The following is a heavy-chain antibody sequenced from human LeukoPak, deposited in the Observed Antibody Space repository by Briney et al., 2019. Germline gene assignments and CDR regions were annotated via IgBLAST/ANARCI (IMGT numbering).Heavy chain of an antibody. V-gene: IGHV4-39*07. Sequence: SETLSLTCTVSGGSISSSYYYWGWIRQPPGKGLEWIGSIYYSGSTYYNPSLKSRVTISVDKSKNQFSLKLSSVTAADTAVYYCARVTRQHYYDSSGYFDYWGQGTLVTVSS. D-gene: IGHD3-22*01. CDR3: ARVTRQHYYDSSGYFDY. CDR1: GGSISSSYYY. J-gene: IGHJ4*02. CDR2: IYYSGST.